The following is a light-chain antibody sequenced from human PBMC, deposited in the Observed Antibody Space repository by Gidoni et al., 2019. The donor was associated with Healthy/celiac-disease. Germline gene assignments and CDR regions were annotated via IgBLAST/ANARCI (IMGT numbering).Light chain of an antibody. CDR1: SSNIGAGYA. CDR3: QSYDSSLSGPWV. CDR2: GNS. Sequence: QSVLTQPPSVSGAPGQRVTISCTGSSSNIGAGYAVHWYQQLPGTAPKLLIYGNSNRPSGVPDRFSGSKSGTSASLAITGLHAEDEADYYCQSYDSSLSGPWVFGGGTKLTVL. V-gene: IGLV1-40*01. J-gene: IGLJ3*02.